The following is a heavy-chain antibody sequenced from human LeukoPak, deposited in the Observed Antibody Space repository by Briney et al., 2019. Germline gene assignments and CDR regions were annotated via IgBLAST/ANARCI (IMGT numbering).Heavy chain of an antibody. V-gene: IGHV4-59*01. CDR3: ARDKGLPQAFDI. J-gene: IGHJ3*02. CDR2: ISYSGTT. CDR1: GGSISSYY. Sequence: SETLSLTCTVSGGSISSYYWSWIGQPPGKGLEYIGYISYSGTTSYNPSLKSRVTISVDTSKNQFSLKLSSVTAADTAVYYCARDKGLPQAFDIWGQGTMVTVSS. D-gene: IGHD5/OR15-5a*01.